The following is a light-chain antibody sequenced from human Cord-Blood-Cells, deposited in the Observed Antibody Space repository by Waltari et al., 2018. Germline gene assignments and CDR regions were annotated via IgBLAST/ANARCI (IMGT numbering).Light chain of an antibody. Sequence: QSALTQPRSVSGSPGQSVTISCTGTSSGVGCYNYVAWYQQHPGKAPKLMIYDVSKRPAGVPDRFSGSKSGNTASLTISGLQAEDEADYYCRSYAGSYTYGVFGGGTKLTVL. V-gene: IGLV2-11*01. CDR2: DVS. CDR1: SSGVGCYNY. CDR3: RSYAGSYTYGV. J-gene: IGLJ2*01.